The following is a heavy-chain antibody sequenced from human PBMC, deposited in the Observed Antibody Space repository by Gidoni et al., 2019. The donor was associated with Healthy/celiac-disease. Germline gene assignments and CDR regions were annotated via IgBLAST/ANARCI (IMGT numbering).Heavy chain of an antibody. V-gene: IGHV4-34*01. D-gene: IGHD3-22*01. Sequence: QVQLQQWGAGLLKPSETLSLTCAVYGGSFSGYYWSWIRQPPGKGLEWIGEINHSGSTNYNPSLKSRVTISVDTSKNQFSLKLSSVTAADTAVYYCASASSGYSPDAFDIWGQVTMVTVSS. J-gene: IGHJ3*02. CDR1: GGSFSGYY. CDR2: INHSGST. CDR3: ASASSGYSPDAFDI.